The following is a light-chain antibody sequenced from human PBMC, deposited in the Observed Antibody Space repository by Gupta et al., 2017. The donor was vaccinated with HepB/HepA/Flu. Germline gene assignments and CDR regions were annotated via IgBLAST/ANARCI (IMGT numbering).Light chain of an antibody. Sequence: QAVLTQPSSLSASPGASASLTCTLRSGINVGTYRIYWYQQKPGSPPQYRLRYKSDSDKQQGSGVPSRFSGSKDASANAGILLISGLQSEDEDDYYCMIWHSSAVVFGGGTKLTVL. J-gene: IGLJ2*01. CDR1: SGINVGTYR. V-gene: IGLV5-45*02. CDR2: YKSDSDK. CDR3: MIWHSSAVV.